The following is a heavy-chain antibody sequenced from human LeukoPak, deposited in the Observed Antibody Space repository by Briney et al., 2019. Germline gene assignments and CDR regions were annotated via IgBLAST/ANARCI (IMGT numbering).Heavy chain of an antibody. CDR3: TKDKGIINGFYYFDS. Sequence: PGGSLRLSCAASGFTFSSYAMSWVRQAPGKGLEWVSAISGSGGSTYYADSVKGRFTISRDNAKTSLYLQMNSLRPGDTALYYCTKDKGIINGFYYFDSWGQGTLVAVSS. CDR2: ISGSGGST. V-gene: IGHV3-23*01. J-gene: IGHJ4*02. CDR1: GFTFSSYA. D-gene: IGHD3-10*01.